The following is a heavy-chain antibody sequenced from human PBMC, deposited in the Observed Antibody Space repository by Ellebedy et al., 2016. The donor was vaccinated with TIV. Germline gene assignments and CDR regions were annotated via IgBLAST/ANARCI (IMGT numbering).Heavy chain of an antibody. CDR2: ISGSGENT. V-gene: IGHV3-23*01. CDR1: GFTFRSYV. CDR3: AKGLWTTAPAAFDY. Sequence: GGSLRLSCAASGFTFRSYVMSWVRQTPGKGLEWVSGISGSGENTYYADSVKGRFTISRDNSKNTLYLQMNGLRAEDTAVYYCAKGLWTTAPAAFDYWGQGTLVTVSS. D-gene: IGHD2-2*01. J-gene: IGHJ4*02.